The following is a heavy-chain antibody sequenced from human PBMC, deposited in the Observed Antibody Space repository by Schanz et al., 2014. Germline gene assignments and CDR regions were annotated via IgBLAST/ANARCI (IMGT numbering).Heavy chain of an antibody. CDR1: GFTLSNSD. J-gene: IGHJ6*02. CDR3: ARLPVGYGSGIWDV. Sequence: VQLVESGGGVVQFGRSLRLSCAASGFTLSNSDMHWVRQGTGKGLEWVSTIGYLGDTYYPDSVKGRFTVSRDSGQNSLYLQMNSLRAGDTAVYYCARLPVGYGSGIWDVWGQGTSVTVSS. V-gene: IGHV3-13*01. D-gene: IGHD3-10*01. CDR2: IGYLGDT.